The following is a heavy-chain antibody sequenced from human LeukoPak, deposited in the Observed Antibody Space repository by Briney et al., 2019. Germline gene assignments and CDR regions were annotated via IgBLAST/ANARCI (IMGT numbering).Heavy chain of an antibody. CDR1: GGSISSYY. J-gene: IGHJ3*02. Sequence: SETLSLTCTVSGGSISSYYWSWIRQPAGKGLEWIGRIYTSGSTNYNPSLKSRVTMSVDTSKNQFSLKLSSVTAADTAVYYCARAEIFGVVMSAFDIWGQGTMVTVSS. V-gene: IGHV4-4*07. D-gene: IGHD3-3*01. CDR2: IYTSGST. CDR3: ARAEIFGVVMSAFDI.